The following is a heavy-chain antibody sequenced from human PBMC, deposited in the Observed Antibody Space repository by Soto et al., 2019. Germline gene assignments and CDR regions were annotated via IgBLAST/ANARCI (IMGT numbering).Heavy chain of an antibody. J-gene: IGHJ6*02. CDR1: GGSFSENH. CDR3: ARSRNLDV. V-gene: IGHV4-34*01. Sequence: QVPVQQWGAGLLKPSETLSLTCAVYGGSFSENHWSWIRQPPGKGLEWIGEIQNTGGTNYSPSLKSRVTISVDRSKNQLSLSLTSVSAADTAVYYCARSRNLDVWGQGTTVIVSS. CDR2: IQNTGGT. D-gene: IGHD1-1*01.